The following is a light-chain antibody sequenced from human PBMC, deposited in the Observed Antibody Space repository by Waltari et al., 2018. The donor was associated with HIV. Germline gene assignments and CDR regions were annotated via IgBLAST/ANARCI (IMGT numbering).Light chain of an antibody. CDR1: SSDVGGYNY. V-gene: IGLV2-11*01. CDR2: EVS. J-gene: IGLJ1*01. CDR3: CSYAGSDTYV. Sequence: QSALTQPRAVSGSPGQSVTISCTGTSSDVGGYNYVSWYQQHPGKAPKLMMYEVSKRPSGVPDRVSGSKSGNTASLTISGPQAEDEADYYCCSYAGSDTYVFGTGTKVTVL.